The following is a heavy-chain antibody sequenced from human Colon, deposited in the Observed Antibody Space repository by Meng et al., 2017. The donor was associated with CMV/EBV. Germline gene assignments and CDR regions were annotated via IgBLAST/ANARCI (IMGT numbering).Heavy chain of an antibody. J-gene: IGHJ5*02. Sequence: SETLSLTCTVSGGSIISSSHYWGWIRQPPGKGLEWIGNIYYTGSVFYNPSLKTRVIISLDKSKNRFSLRLASVTAADTAVYYCAREVTGTSIDERWFDPWGQGTLVTVSS. CDR1: GGSIISSSHY. D-gene: IGHD1-7*01. V-gene: IGHV4-39*07. CDR2: IYYTGSV. CDR3: AREVTGTSIDERWFDP.